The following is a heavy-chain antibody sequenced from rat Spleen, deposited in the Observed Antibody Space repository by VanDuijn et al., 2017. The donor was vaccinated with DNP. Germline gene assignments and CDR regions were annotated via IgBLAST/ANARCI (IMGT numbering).Heavy chain of an antibody. J-gene: IGHJ1*01. D-gene: IGHD3-1*01. Sequence: EVQLVESGGGLVQPGRSLKLSCAASGFTFSNYDMAWVRQAPTKGLEWVASISPSGGSTYYRDSVKGRFTVSSDNAKSSLYLQMDSLRSEDTATYYCARRAPRLYWYFDFWGPGTMVTVSS. V-gene: IGHV5-25*01. CDR2: ISPSGGST. CDR3: ARRAPRLYWYFDF. CDR1: GFTFSNYD.